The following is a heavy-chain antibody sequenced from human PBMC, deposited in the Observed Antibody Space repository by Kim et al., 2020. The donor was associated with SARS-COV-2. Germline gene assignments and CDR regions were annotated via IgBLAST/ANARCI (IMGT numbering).Heavy chain of an antibody. CDR1: GFTFSNYA. D-gene: IGHD2-15*01. CDR2: ISDSGAST. J-gene: IGHJ4*02. CDR3: ARDSYCRGGRCNARPVEN. Sequence: GGSLRLSCVVSGFTFSNYAMTWVRQAPGKGLEWVSTISDSGASTFYADSVKGRFTISRDNFKNTLYLQINSLRAEDTATYYCARDSYCRGGRCNARPVENWGQGTLVTVSS. V-gene: IGHV3-23*01.